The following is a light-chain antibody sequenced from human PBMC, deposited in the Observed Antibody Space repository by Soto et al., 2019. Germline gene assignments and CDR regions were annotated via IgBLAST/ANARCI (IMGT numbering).Light chain of an antibody. J-gene: IGLJ1*01. V-gene: IGLV2-23*01. CDR2: EGT. CDR1: NSDVGSYDL. CDR3: CSYTGTTTHYV. Sequence: QSALTQPASVSGSPGQSITISCTGSNSDVGSYDLVSWYQQHPDKAPKLIIFEGTKRPSGVSSRFSGSKSGNTASLTISGLQAEDEADYYCCSYTGTTTHYVFGSGTKVTV.